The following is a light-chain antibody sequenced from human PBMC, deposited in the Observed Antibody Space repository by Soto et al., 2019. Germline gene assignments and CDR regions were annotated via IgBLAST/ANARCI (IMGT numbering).Light chain of an antibody. CDR2: DAS. CDR1: QSISTW. V-gene: IGKV1-5*01. Sequence: DIQMTQSPPTLSASVGDRVTITCRASQSISTWLAWYQQKPGKAPKLLIYDASSLESGVPSRFSGSGSGTEFTLTISSLQPDDFATYYCQQYSSYLYTFGQGTKLEI. CDR3: QQYSSYLYT. J-gene: IGKJ2*01.